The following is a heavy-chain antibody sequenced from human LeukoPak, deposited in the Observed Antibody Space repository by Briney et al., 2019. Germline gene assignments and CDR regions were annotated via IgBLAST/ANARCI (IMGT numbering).Heavy chain of an antibody. D-gene: IGHD3-9*01. CDR2: ISAYNGNT. J-gene: IGHJ6*02. CDR3: ASPGDILTGHGYYCYYGMDV. Sequence: ASVKVSCKASGGTFSSYAISWVRQAPGQGLEWMGLISAYNGNTNYAQKLQGRVTMTTDTSTSTAYMELRSLRSDDTAVYYCASPGDILTGHGYYCYYGMDVWGQGTTVTVSS. V-gene: IGHV1-18*01. CDR1: GGTFSSYA.